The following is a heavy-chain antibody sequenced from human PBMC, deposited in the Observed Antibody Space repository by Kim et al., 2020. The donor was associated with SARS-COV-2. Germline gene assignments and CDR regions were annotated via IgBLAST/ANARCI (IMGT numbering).Heavy chain of an antibody. J-gene: IGHJ4*02. D-gene: IGHD3-10*01. CDR3: TSHYGSGSYNDY. Sequence: AYAASVKGRFTISRDDSKNTAYLQMNSLKTEHTAVYYCTSHYGSGSYNDYWGQGTLVTVSS. V-gene: IGHV3-73*01.